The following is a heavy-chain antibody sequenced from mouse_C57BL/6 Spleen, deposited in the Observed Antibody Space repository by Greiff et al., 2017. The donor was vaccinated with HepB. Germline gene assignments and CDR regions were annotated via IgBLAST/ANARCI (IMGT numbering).Heavy chain of an antibody. D-gene: IGHD1-1*01. CDR2: IDPEDGDT. V-gene: IGHV14-1*01. CDR1: GFNIKDYY. CDR3: SITTVVATPFAY. J-gene: IGHJ3*01. Sequence: VHVKQSGAELVRPGASVKLSCTASGFNIKDYYMHWVKQRPEQGLEWIGRIDPEDGDTEYAPKFQGKATMTADTSSNTAYLQLSSLTSEDTAVYYCSITTVVATPFAYWGQGTLVTVSA.